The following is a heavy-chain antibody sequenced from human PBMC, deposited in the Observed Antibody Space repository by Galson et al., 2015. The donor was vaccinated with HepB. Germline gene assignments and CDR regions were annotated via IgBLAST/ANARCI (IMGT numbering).Heavy chain of an antibody. CDR3: ARRRGGPYCGGDCYSGFDY. J-gene: IGHJ4*02. D-gene: IGHD2-21*02. CDR2: IYPGDSDT. CDR1: GYSFTSYW. V-gene: IGHV5-51*01. Sequence: SGAEVKKPGESLKISCKGSGYSFTSYWIGWVRQMPGKGLEWMGIIYPGDSDTRYSPSFQGQVTISADKSITTAYLQWRSLKASDTAMYYCARRRGGPYCGGDCYSGFDYWGQGTLVTVSS.